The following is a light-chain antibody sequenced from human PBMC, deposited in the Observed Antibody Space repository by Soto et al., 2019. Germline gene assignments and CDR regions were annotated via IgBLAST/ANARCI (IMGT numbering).Light chain of an antibody. V-gene: IGLV1-40*01. CDR2: NSI. CDR3: QSYDRSLSGWV. J-gene: IGLJ3*02. Sequence: QLVLTQPPSVSGAPGQRVTISCTGSSSNIGAGYDVQWYQQVPGTAPKLLISNSINRPSGVPDRFSGSKSDTSASLAITGNQADDEADYYCQSYDRSLSGWVFGGGTKLTVL. CDR1: SSNIGAGYD.